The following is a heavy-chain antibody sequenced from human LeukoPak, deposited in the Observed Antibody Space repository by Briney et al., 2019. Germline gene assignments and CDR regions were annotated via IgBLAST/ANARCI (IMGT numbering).Heavy chain of an antibody. Sequence: PGGSLRLSCAASGFTFSGYWMTWVRQAPGKGLEYVVNIKEDGSEKYYVDSVKGRFTISRDNTKNSLYLQMSSLRGDDTAVYYCTTGSYSNWGQGTLVTVSS. CDR3: TTGSYSN. CDR2: IKEDGSEK. V-gene: IGHV3-7*05. J-gene: IGHJ4*02. D-gene: IGHD2/OR15-2a*01. CDR1: GFTFSGYW.